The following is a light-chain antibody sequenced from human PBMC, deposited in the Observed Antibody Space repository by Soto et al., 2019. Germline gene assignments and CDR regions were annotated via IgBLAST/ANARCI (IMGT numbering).Light chain of an antibody. CDR3: CSYAGSSTFFYV. V-gene: IGLV2-23*03. CDR1: RSDVGSYNL. Sequence: QSALTQPASVSGSPGQSITISCTGTRSDVGSYNLVSWYQQHPGKAPKLMIYEGSKRPSGVSNRFSGSKSGNTASLTISGLQAEDEADYYCCSYAGSSTFFYVFGTGTKVTV. CDR2: EGS. J-gene: IGLJ1*01.